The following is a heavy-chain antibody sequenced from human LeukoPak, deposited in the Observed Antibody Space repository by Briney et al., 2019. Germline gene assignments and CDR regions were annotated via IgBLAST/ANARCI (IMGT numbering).Heavy chain of an antibody. CDR2: IYPGDPDT. Sequence: GESLKISCKGSGYSFTSYWIGWVRQMPGKGLEWMGIIYPGDPDTRCNPSFQGQVTISADKSISTAYLQWSSLKASDTAMYYCARQGSGTIVHYYGMDVWGQGTTVTVSS. J-gene: IGHJ6*02. D-gene: IGHD2-2*01. CDR3: ARQGSGTIVHYYGMDV. CDR1: GYSFTSYW. V-gene: IGHV5-51*01.